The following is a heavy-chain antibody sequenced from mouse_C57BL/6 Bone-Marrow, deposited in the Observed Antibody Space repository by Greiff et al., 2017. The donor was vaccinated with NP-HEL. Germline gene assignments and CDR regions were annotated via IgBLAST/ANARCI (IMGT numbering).Heavy chain of an antibody. V-gene: IGHV1-7*01. CDR2: INPSSGYT. J-gene: IGHJ3*01. CDR1: GYTFTSYW. CDR3: ARNLLWKVAY. D-gene: IGHD2-1*01. Sequence: QVHVKQSGAELAKPGASVKLSCKASGYTFTSYWMHWVKPRPGQGLEWIGYINPSSGYTKYNQKFKDKATLTEDKSSSTAYMQLSSLTYEDSAVYYCARNLLWKVAYWGQGTLVTVSA.